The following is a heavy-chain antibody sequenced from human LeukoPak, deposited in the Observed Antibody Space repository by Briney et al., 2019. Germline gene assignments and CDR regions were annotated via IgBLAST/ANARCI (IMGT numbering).Heavy chain of an antibody. CDR1: GFTFSSYS. CDR3: GRDPSVGFGDLLTVNY. V-gene: IGHV3-21*01. Sequence: GGSLRLSCAASGFTFSSYSMNWVRQAPGKGLEWVSSISSSSSYIYYAGSVKGRFTISRDNAKNSLYLQMNSLRAEDTAVYYCGRDPSVGFGDLLTVNYWGQGTLATV. D-gene: IGHD3-10*01. CDR2: ISSSSSYI. J-gene: IGHJ4*02.